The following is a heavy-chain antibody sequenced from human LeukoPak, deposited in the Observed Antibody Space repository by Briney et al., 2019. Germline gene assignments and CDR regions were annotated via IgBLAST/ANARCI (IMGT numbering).Heavy chain of an antibody. CDR2: INPSGGST. CDR1: GYTFTSYY. V-gene: IGHV1-46*01. CDR3: ARTGYSYGYTHGMDV. D-gene: IGHD5-18*01. Sequence: GASVKVSCKASGYTFTSYYMHWVRRAPGQGLEWMGIINPSGGSTSYAQKFQGRVTMTRDTSKNQFSLKLSSVTAADTAVYYCARTGYSYGYTHGMDVWGQGTTVTVSS. J-gene: IGHJ6*02.